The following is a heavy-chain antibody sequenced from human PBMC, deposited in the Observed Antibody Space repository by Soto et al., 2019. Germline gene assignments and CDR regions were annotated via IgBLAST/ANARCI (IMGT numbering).Heavy chain of an antibody. Sequence: EVKLLESGGGLAQLGGSLRLSCVGSGFTVDSYAISWVRQAPGERLQWIAAISGSADGTDYAHSVRGRFTISRDNAKKTVHLQMDSLRVEDTAVYFCAKDTVGGYSFWSGYYSDGLDVWGQGTLVTVS. CDR3: AKDTVGGYSFWSGYYSDGLDV. CDR2: ISGSADGT. CDR1: GFTVDSYA. D-gene: IGHD3-3*01. V-gene: IGHV3-23*01. J-gene: IGHJ3*01.